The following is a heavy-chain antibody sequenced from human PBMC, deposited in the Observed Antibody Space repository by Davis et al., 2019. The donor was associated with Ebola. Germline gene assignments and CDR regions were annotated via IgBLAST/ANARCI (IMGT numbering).Heavy chain of an antibody. CDR3: VRYSSGYYSWFDP. V-gene: IGHV3-23*01. CDR1: GFTFSSYV. CDR2: ISGIADNT. D-gene: IGHD6-19*01. J-gene: IGHJ5*02. Sequence: GGSLRLSCAASGFTFSSYVMTWVRQAPGKGLEWVSGISGIADNTYYADSVKGRFTISRDNSKNTLYLQMSSLRAEDTAVYYCVRYSSGYYSWFDPWGQGTLATVSS.